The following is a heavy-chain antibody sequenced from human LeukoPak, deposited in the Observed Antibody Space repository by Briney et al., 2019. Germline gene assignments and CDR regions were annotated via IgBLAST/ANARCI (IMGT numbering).Heavy chain of an antibody. V-gene: IGHV1-3*03. D-gene: IGHD3-16*02. CDR3: AISGYRYTGAHNDAFDI. Sequence: ASVKVTCKASGYTFTSYAMHWVRQAPGQRLEWMGWINAGNGNTKYSQEFQGRVTITRDTSASTAYMELSSLRSEDMAVYYCAISGYRYTGAHNDAFDIWGQGTMVTVSS. J-gene: IGHJ3*02. CDR2: INAGNGNT. CDR1: GYTFTSYA.